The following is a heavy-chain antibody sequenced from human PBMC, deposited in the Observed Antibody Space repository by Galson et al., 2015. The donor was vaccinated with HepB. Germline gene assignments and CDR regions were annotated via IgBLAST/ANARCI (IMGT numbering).Heavy chain of an antibody. CDR1: GYTLTELS. CDR2: FDPEDGET. D-gene: IGHD3-22*01. Sequence: SVKVSCKVSGYTLTELSMHWVRQAPGKGLEWMGGFDPEDGETIYAQKFQGRVTMTEDTSTDTAYMELSSLRSEDTAVYYCATARKYYYDSSGYFDYWGQGTLVTVSS. J-gene: IGHJ4*02. CDR3: ATARKYYYDSSGYFDY. V-gene: IGHV1-24*01.